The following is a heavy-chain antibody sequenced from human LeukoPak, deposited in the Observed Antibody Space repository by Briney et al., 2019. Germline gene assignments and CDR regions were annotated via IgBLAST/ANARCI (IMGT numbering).Heavy chain of an antibody. Sequence: ASVKVSCKASGYTFTSYDISWVRQATGQGLEWMGWMNPNSGNIGYAQKFQGRVTMTRNTSISTAYMELSSLRSEDTAVYYCARGYYYDSSGYYYVGFDYWGQGTLVTVSS. CDR1: GYTFTSYD. CDR3: ARGYYYDSSGYYYVGFDY. CDR2: MNPNSGNI. D-gene: IGHD3-22*01. V-gene: IGHV1-8*01. J-gene: IGHJ4*02.